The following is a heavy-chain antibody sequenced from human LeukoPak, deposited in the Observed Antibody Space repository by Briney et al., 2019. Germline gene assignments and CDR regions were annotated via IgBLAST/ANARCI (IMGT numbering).Heavy chain of an antibody. CDR3: AGVGCFSFHFDY. CDR1: GFTFSDHY. J-gene: IGHJ4*02. CDR2: ITPSGNTI. D-gene: IGHD2-21*01. Sequence: GGTLRLSCVVSGFTFSDHYMSWIRQAPGKGLEWVSYITPSGNTIYYAAPVEGRFIISRDNDNNSMYMQMNSLRAEDAAVYYCAGVGCFSFHFDYWGQGSRVTVSS. V-gene: IGHV3-11*01.